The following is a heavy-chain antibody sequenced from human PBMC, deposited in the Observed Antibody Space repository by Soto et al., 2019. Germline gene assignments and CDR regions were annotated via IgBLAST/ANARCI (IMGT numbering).Heavy chain of an antibody. CDR2: ISPYTGNT. CDR1: VYIFVNYG. Sequence: QVQLVQSGDEVKKPGASVKVSCKASVYIFVNYGIAWVRQAPGQGLGWMGWISPYTGNTHSATKVQGRLTMTTDTSTRTAYMDLGSLTSVDTGVYYGVIVDNYVTPTPQDVWGQGTTVTVSS. D-gene: IGHD3-16*01. V-gene: IGHV1-18*01. J-gene: IGHJ6*02. CDR3: VIVDNYVTPTPQDV.